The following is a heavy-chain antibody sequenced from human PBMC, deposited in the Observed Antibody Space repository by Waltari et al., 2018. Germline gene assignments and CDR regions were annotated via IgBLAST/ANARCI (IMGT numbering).Heavy chain of an antibody. Sequence: EVQLVESGGGLVQPGRSLRLSCAASGFTFDDYAMHWVRQAPGKGLEWVAGISWNSGSIGYADSLKGRFTISRDNAKNSLYLQMNSLRAEDTALYYCAKGIAVDSDYYGMDVWGQGTTVTVSS. V-gene: IGHV3-9*01. CDR2: ISWNSGSI. CDR1: GFTFDDYA. CDR3: AKGIAVDSDYYGMDV. J-gene: IGHJ6*02. D-gene: IGHD6-19*01.